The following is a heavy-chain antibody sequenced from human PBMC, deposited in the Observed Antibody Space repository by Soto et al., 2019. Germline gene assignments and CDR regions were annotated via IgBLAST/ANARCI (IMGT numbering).Heavy chain of an antibody. CDR1: GITLSSSW. V-gene: IGHV3-7*04. D-gene: IGHD3-22*01. CDR3: ARDPYDSGGYAAFDI. J-gene: IGHJ3*02. Sequence: EVQLVESGGGLVQPGGSLRLSCVASGITLSSSWMTWVRQAPGKGLEWVANINQDGSDKYYVDSVKGRFTISRDNAKNSLDLQMDSRSAEDTAVYYCARDPYDSGGYAAFDIWGQGTMVSVSS. CDR2: INQDGSDK.